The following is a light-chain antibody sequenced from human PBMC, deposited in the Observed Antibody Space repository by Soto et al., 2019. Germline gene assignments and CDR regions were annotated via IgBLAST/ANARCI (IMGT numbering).Light chain of an antibody. CDR1: QSISSY. Sequence: DIQMTQSPSSLSASVGDRVTITCRASQSISSYLNWYQQKPGKAPKLLIYAASSLQSGVPSRFSGSGSGTEFTLTISNLQPDDFATYYCQQYDNYPLTFGGGAKVDI. J-gene: IGKJ4*01. CDR3: QQYDNYPLT. V-gene: IGKV1-39*01. CDR2: AAS.